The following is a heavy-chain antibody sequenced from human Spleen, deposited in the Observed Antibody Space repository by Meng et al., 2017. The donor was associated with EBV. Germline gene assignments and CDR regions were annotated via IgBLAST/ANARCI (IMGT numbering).Heavy chain of an antibody. Sequence: QVQLQQSGPGLMKPSETLSLTCAVSGGSVSSGRYYWSWIWQPPGKGLEWIGYIYFTGSTKVHPSLKSRLTISVDTAKNQFSLKLTSVTAADTAVYYCARKLYTDSFFDSWGQGTLVTVSS. CDR3: ARKLYTDSFFDS. CDR2: IYFTGST. CDR1: GGSVSSGRYY. V-gene: IGHV4-61*01. D-gene: IGHD2-2*02. J-gene: IGHJ4*02.